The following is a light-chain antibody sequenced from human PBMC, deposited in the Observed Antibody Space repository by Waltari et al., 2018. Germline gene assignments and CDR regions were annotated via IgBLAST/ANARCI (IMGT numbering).Light chain of an antibody. J-gene: IGLJ2*01. CDR2: EDN. V-gene: IGLV6-57*02. CDR3: QSFDSTNVV. CDR1: SGSIASNY. Sequence: NFMLTQPHSVSESPGKTVTVSCTGSSGSIASNYVQWYQQRPGSAPTTVIYEDNQRPSGVPDRFSGSIDSSSNSASLTISGLKIEDEADYYCQSFDSTNVVFGRGTKLTVL.